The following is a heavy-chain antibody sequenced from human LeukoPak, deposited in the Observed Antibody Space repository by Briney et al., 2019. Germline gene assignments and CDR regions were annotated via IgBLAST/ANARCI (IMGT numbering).Heavy chain of an antibody. CDR1: GGSISSYY. CDR2: VDHTGST. Sequence: SETLSLTCTVSGGSISSYYWSWIRQPPGKGLEWVGYVDHTGSTNYNPSLKSRVTISVDTSKNQFSLKLSSVTAADTAVYYCARVSGYDWKSSYDYWGQGTLVTVSS. D-gene: IGHD5-12*01. V-gene: IGHV4-59*01. J-gene: IGHJ4*02. CDR3: ARVSGYDWKSSYDY.